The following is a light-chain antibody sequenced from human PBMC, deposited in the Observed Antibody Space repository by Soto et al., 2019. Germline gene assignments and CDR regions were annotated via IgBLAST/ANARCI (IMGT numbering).Light chain of an antibody. Sequence: QSALTQPASVSGSPGQSITISCTGTSSDVGGYNFVSWYQQLPGKAPKLIIYEVSNRPSGVSNRFSGSKSGNMASLTISGLQAEDEADYYFSSYTSARGVFGGGTKLTVL. CDR3: SSYTSARGV. CDR2: EVS. V-gene: IGLV2-14*01. CDR1: SSDVGGYNF. J-gene: IGLJ2*01.